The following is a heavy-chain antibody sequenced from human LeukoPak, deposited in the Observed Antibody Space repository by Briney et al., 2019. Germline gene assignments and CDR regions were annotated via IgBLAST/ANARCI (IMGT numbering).Heavy chain of an antibody. CDR2: IYYSGAT. Sequence: SETLSLTCTVSGGSISSNSYNWAWIRQPPGKGLEWMGSIYYSGATYHNPSLKGRVTISVDASKNQFSLKLSSVTAADTAVYYCARRTEMGYWYFDLWGRGTLVTVSS. CDR1: GGSISSNSYN. D-gene: IGHD5-24*01. CDR3: ARRTEMGYWYFDL. J-gene: IGHJ2*01. V-gene: IGHV4-39*01.